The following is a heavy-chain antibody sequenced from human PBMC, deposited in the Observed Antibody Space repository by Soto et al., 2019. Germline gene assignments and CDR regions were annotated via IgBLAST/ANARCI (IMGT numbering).Heavy chain of an antibody. CDR1: GFTFSSYS. Sequence: PGGSLRLSCAASGFTFSSYSMNWVRQAPGKGLEWVSYISSSSSTIYYADSVKGRFTISRDNAKNSLYLQMNSLRDEDTAVYYCARARDGYNPYYFDYWGQGTLVTVSS. V-gene: IGHV3-48*02. CDR3: ARARDGYNPYYFDY. D-gene: IGHD5-12*01. CDR2: ISSSSSTI. J-gene: IGHJ4*02.